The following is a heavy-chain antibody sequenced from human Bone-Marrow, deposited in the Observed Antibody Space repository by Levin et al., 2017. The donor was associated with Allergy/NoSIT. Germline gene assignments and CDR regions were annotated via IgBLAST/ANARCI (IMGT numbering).Heavy chain of an antibody. CDR2: ISYDGGHK. D-gene: IGHD7-27*01. J-gene: IGHJ4*02. V-gene: IGHV3-33*01. CDR3: TPEVGPKLGY. CDR1: GFTFSAFG. Sequence: GGSLRLSCAASGFTFSAFGMHWVRQPPGRGLEWVAVISYDGGHKFYADSVKGRFTISRDNSKNTHYLQMNSLKSEDTAVYYCTPEVGPKLGYWGQGTLVTVSS.